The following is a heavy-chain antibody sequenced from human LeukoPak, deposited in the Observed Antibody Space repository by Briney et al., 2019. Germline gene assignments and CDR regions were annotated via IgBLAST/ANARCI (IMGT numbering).Heavy chain of an antibody. Sequence: GASVKVSCKASGYTFTSYDINWVRQATGQGLEWMGWMNPNSGNTGYAQKFQGRVTMTRNTSISTAYMELSSLRSEDTAVYYCARVSDYDILTGYYTIYMDVWGKGTTVTVSS. J-gene: IGHJ6*03. CDR2: MNPNSGNT. CDR1: GYTFTSYD. D-gene: IGHD3-9*01. V-gene: IGHV1-8*01. CDR3: ARVSDYDILTGYYTIYMDV.